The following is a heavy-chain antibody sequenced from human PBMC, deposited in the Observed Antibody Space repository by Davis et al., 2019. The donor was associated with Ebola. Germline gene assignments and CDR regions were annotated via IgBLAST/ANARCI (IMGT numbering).Heavy chain of an antibody. CDR1: GYTFTEYG. D-gene: IGHD3-3*01. J-gene: IGHJ4*02. V-gene: IGHV1-18*01. CDR3: ARDQQPAYTFWSGYYTVSGY. CDR2: FSAHNGNT. Sequence: ASVKVSCKASGYTFTEYGITWVRQAPGQGLEWMGWFSAHNGNTYYAEKLQGRVTMTKDTSTNTAYMEVRSLRSDDTAVYYCARDQQPAYTFWSGYYTVSGYWGQGTLVTVSS.